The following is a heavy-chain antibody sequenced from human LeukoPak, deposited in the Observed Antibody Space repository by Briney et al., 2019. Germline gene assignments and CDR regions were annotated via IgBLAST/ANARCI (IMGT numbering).Heavy chain of an antibody. V-gene: IGHV3-53*01. D-gene: IGHD3-3*01. CDR1: GFIVSSNY. CDR3: AREGPGGDDFWSGYY. CDR2: IYNTGST. Sequence: PGGSLRLSCAASGFIVSSNYMSWVRQAPGKGLEWVSLIYNTGSTYYADSVRGRFTISRDNSKNTLYLQMNSLRAEDTAVYYCAREGPGGDDFWSGYYWGQGTLVTASS. J-gene: IGHJ4*02.